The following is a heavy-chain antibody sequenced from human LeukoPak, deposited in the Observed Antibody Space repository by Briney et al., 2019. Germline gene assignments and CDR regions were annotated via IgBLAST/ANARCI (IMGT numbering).Heavy chain of an antibody. CDR3: ARAEQSDI. V-gene: IGHV3-53*01. D-gene: IGHD1-26*01. J-gene: IGHJ4*02. Sequence: HPGGSLRLSCAASGFTVSSNYMSWVRQAPGKGLEWVSVIYSGGSTYYADSVKGRFTISRDNAKNSLYLQMNSLRAEDTAVYHCARAEQSDIWGQGTLVTVSS. CDR1: GFTVSSNY. CDR2: IYSGGST.